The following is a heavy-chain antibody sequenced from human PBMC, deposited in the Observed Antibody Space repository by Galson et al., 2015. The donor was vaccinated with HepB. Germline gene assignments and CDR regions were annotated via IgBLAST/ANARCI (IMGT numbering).Heavy chain of an antibody. CDR2: ISSSGSTI. D-gene: IGHD6-25*01. Sequence: SLRLSCAASGFTFSSYEMNWVRQAPGKGLEWVSYISSSGSTIYYADSVKGRFTISRDNAKNSLYLQMNSLRAEDTAVYYCARAVTGYSSGPSGYWYFDLWGRGTLVTVSS. J-gene: IGHJ2*01. CDR1: GFTFSSYE. CDR3: ARAVTGYSSGPSGYWYFDL. V-gene: IGHV3-48*03.